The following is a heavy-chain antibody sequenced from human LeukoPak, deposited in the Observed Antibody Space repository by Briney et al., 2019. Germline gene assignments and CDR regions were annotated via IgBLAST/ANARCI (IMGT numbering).Heavy chain of an antibody. CDR1: GGSISSYY. CDR2: IYYSGST. D-gene: IGHD3-3*01. Sequence: SETLSLTCTVSGGSISSYYWSWIRQPPGKGLEWIGYIYYSGSTNYNPSLKSRVTISVDTSKNQFSLKLSSVTAADTAVYYCARGGLGYYDFWSGYPFDYWGHGTLVTVSS. CDR3: ARGGLGYYDFWSGYPFDY. V-gene: IGHV4-59*01. J-gene: IGHJ4*01.